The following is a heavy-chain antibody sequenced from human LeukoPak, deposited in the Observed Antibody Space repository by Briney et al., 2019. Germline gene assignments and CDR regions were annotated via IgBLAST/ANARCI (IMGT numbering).Heavy chain of an antibody. CDR1: GDSVSSNHAA. CDR3: VRGIPRTFDI. J-gene: IGHJ3*02. CDR2: TYYRSKWYN. V-gene: IGHV6-1*01. Sequence: SQTLSLTCAISGDSVSSNHAAWNWLRQSPSRGLEWLGRTYYRSKWYNDYAVSVKSRITITPDTSKNQFSLQLNSVTPEDTAVYYCVRGIPRTFDIWGQGTMVTVSS. D-gene: IGHD2-2*02.